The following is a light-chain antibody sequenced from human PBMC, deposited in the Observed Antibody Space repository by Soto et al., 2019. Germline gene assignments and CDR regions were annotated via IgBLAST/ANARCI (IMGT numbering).Light chain of an antibody. V-gene: IGKV3-20*01. CDR3: QQYGSSPLT. J-gene: IGKJ1*01. Sequence: EIVLMQSPGTLSLSPGERATLSCRARQGISSRYLAWYQQKPGQAPRLLIYDASNRATGMPDRFSGSGSGTDFTLTIIRLDSEDFAVYYCQQYGSSPLTFGQGTKVEIK. CDR1: QGISSRY. CDR2: DAS.